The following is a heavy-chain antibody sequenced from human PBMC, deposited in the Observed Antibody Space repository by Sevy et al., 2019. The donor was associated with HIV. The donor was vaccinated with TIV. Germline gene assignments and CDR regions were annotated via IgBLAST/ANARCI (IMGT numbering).Heavy chain of an antibody. D-gene: IGHD3-22*01. Sequence: ASVKVSCKASGGTFSSYAISWVRQAPGQGLEWMGRMIPIFGTANYAQKFQGRVTITADESTSTAYMELSSLRSEDTAVYYCSYYYDSSGYYRGYWGQGTLVTVSS. CDR1: GGTFSSYA. V-gene: IGHV1-69*13. J-gene: IGHJ4*02. CDR3: SYYYDSSGYYRGY. CDR2: MIPIFGTA.